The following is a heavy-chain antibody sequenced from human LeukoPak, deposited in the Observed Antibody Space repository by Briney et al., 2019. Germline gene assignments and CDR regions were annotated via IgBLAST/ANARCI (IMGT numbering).Heavy chain of an antibody. CDR1: GGSISSYY. CDR3: ARTYSSSWYGNWLDP. Sequence: SETLSLTCTVSGGSISSYYWSWIRQPAGKGLEWIGRMYTSGSTNYNPSLKSRVTMSVDTSKNQFSLKLSSVTAADTAVYYCARTYSSSWYGNWLDPWGQGTLVTVSS. CDR2: MYTSGST. J-gene: IGHJ5*02. D-gene: IGHD6-13*01. V-gene: IGHV4-4*07.